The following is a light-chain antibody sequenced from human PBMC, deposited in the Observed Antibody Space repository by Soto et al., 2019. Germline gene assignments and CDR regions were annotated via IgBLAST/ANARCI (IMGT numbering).Light chain of an antibody. J-gene: IGKJ1*01. V-gene: IGKV3-15*01. Sequence: ETVMTQSPATLSVSPWERATLSCRASQSVSSYLAWYQQKPGQAPRLLIHGASTRATGFPARFSGSGSGTDFTLTISSLQSEDFAVYYCQQYNNWPWTFGQGTKVDIK. CDR1: QSVSSY. CDR3: QQYNNWPWT. CDR2: GAS.